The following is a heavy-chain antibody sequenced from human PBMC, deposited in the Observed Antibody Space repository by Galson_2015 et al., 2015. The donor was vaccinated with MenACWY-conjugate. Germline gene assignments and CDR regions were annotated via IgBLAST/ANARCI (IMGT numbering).Heavy chain of an antibody. Sequence: SLRLSCAASGFTFSSYSMNGVRQAPGKGLEWVSYISSSSSTIYYADSVKGRFTISRDNAKNSLYLQMNSLRAEDTAVYYCARSSLFPNYYDSSGSLPFDYWGQGTLVTVSS. J-gene: IGHJ4*02. CDR3: ARSSLFPNYYDSSGSLPFDY. D-gene: IGHD3-22*01. CDR2: ISSSSSTI. CDR1: GFTFSSYS. V-gene: IGHV3-48*04.